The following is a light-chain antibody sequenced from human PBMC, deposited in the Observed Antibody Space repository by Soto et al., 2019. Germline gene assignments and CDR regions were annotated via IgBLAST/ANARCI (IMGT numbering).Light chain of an antibody. V-gene: IGLV3-21*02. CDR3: QVWDSRTVV. J-gene: IGLJ2*01. CDR2: ADS. CDR1: NIGSKS. Sequence: SYELTQPPSVSEAPGQTARFTCGGNNIGSKSVHWYQKTPGQAPVLVVYADSDRPSGIPERFSGSNSGNTATLTISRAEAGDEADYYCQVWDSRTVVFGGGTKLTVL.